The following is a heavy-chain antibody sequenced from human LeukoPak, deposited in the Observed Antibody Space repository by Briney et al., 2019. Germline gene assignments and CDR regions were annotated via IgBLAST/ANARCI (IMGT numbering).Heavy chain of an antibody. Sequence: ASVKVSCKASGYTFTGYYIHWVRQAPGQGLEWMGWINPNNGGTNYAQKFQGRVTMTRDTSISTAYMDLSRLRSDDTAVYFCARGQGSSAWYNWFDPWGQGTLVIVSS. CDR2: INPNNGGT. J-gene: IGHJ5*02. V-gene: IGHV1-2*02. CDR3: ARGQGSSAWYNWFDP. D-gene: IGHD6-13*01. CDR1: GYTFTGYY.